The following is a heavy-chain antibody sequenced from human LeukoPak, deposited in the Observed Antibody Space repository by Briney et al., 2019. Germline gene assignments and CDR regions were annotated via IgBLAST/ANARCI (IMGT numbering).Heavy chain of an antibody. V-gene: IGHV3-53*01. D-gene: IGHD4-17*01. CDR1: GFTVSSNY. Sequence: PGGSLRLSCAASGFTVSSNYMSWVRQAPGKGLEWVPVIYSGGSTYYADSVKGRFTISRDNSKNTLYLQMNSLRAEDTAVYYCARDQTVPPGDAFDIWGQGTMVTVSS. CDR2: IYSGGST. CDR3: ARDQTVPPGDAFDI. J-gene: IGHJ3*02.